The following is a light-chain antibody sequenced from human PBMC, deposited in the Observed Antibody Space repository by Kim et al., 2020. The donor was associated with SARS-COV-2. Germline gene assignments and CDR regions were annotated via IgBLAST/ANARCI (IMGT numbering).Light chain of an antibody. CDR1: QSVSSN. V-gene: IGKV3-15*01. Sequence: VSPGERATRSCRASQSVSSNLAWYQQKPGQAPRLLIYGASTRATGIPARFSGSGSGTEFTLTISSLQSEDFAVYYCQQYNNWLRYTFGQGTKLEI. CDR3: QQYNNWLRYT. J-gene: IGKJ2*01. CDR2: GAS.